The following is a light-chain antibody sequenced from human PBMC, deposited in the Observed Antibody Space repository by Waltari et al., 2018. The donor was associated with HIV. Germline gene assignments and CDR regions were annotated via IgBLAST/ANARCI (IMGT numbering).Light chain of an antibody. CDR2: RNN. V-gene: IGLV1-47*01. J-gene: IGLJ3*02. CDR1: RSNIGSNY. Sequence: QSVLTQPPSASGAPGQKFTISCSGSRSNIGSNYVYWYQQLPGAAPKLLIYRNNQRPAGVPDRFSGSKSGTSASLAVSGLRSEDEGHYYCATWDDSLSGRVIGGGTKLTVL. CDR3: ATWDDSLSGRV.